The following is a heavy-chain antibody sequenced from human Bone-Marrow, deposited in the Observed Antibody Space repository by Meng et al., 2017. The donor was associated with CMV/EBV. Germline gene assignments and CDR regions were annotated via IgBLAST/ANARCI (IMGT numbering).Heavy chain of an antibody. J-gene: IGHJ4*02. Sequence: YYVHWVRQAPGQGLEWMGWINPNTGGTKYKQRFQGRVTMTRDTSTSTAYMELKWLRSDDTAVYFCARGVGRGAYCTNSGRPISFGDFWGQGTLVTVSS. CDR1: YY. CDR2: INPNTGGT. V-gene: IGHV1-2*02. D-gene: IGHD2-8*01. CDR3: ARGVGRGAYCTNSGRPISFGDF.